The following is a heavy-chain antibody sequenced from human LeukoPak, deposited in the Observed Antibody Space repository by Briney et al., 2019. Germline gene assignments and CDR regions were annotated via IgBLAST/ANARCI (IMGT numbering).Heavy chain of an antibody. J-gene: IGHJ4*02. CDR1: GFTFSRYS. CDR3: ATADLTYYYDSSGYYYTTNPFDY. V-gene: IGHV3-21*01. Sequence: GGSLRLSCAASGFTFSRYSMNWVRQAPGKGLQWVSSIISSSYIYYADSVKGRFTISRDNAKNSLFLQMNSLRAEGTAVYYCATADLTYYYDSSGYYYTTNPFDYWGQGTLVTVSS. D-gene: IGHD3-22*01. CDR2: IISSSYI.